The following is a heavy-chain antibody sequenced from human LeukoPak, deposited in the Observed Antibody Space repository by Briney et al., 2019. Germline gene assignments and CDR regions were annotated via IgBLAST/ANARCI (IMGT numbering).Heavy chain of an antibody. D-gene: IGHD3-16*02. V-gene: IGHV3-33*01. CDR1: GFTFSSYG. CDR3: ARSYRYYEFDY. CDR2: IWYDGSNK. J-gene: IGHJ4*02. Sequence: PGGSLRLSCAASGFTFSSYGMHWVRQAPGKGLEWVAVIWYDGSNKYYADSVKGRFTISRDNSKNTLYLQMNSLRAEDMAVYYCARSYRYYEFDYWGQGTLVTVSS.